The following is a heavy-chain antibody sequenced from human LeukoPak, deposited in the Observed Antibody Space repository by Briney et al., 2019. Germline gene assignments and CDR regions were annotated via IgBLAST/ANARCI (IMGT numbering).Heavy chain of an antibody. D-gene: IGHD3-10*01. CDR1: GFTFSSYS. CDR3: ARETPYYYGSGSYPDAFDI. Sequence: GGSLRLSCAASGFTFSSYSMNWVRQAPGKGLEWVSSISSSSYIYYADSVKGRFTISRDNAKNSLYLQMNSLRAEDTAVYYCARETPYYYGSGSYPDAFDIWGQGTMVIVSS. J-gene: IGHJ3*02. V-gene: IGHV3-21*01. CDR2: ISSSSYI.